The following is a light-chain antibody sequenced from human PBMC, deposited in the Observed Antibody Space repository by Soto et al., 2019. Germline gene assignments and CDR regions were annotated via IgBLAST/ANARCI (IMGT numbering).Light chain of an antibody. V-gene: IGKV3-15*01. J-gene: IGKJ3*01. Sequence: EILMTQSPATLSVSPGETATLSCRASQTVSSNVAWYQQKRGQAPRLLIYGASTRATGIPARFSGSGSGTELTLTISSLQSEDFAVYYCQKYDRWVTFGPGTTVDIK. CDR1: QTVSSN. CDR2: GAS. CDR3: QKYDRWVT.